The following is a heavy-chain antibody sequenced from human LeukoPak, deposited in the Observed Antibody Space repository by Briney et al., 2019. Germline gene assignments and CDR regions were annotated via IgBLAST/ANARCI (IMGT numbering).Heavy chain of an antibody. CDR2: ISGSGGST. CDR3: AKAPFKWLVFDY. CDR1: GGSIDSTN. J-gene: IGHJ4*02. Sequence: PTSETLSLTCDVSGGSIDSTNWWNWVRQPPGKGLEWVSAISGSGGSTYYADSVKGRFTISRDNSKNTLYLQMNSLRAEDTAVYYCAKAPFKWLVFDYWGQGTLVTVSS. V-gene: IGHV3-23*01. D-gene: IGHD6-19*01.